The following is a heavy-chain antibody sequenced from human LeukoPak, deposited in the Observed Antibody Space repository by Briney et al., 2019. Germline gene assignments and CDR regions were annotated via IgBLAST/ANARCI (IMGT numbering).Heavy chain of an antibody. D-gene: IGHD1-7*01. CDR3: ARDGTATSGDAFNI. V-gene: IGHV4-38-2*02. J-gene: IGHJ3*02. CDR1: GYSISSGYY. Sequence: PSETLSLTCDVSGYSISSGYYWGWIRQPPGKGLEWIGSLSHGGTTFYNPSLKSRVTMSVDTSRSQFSLNLASVTVADTAIYYCARDGTATSGDAFNIWGQGTTVIVSS. CDR2: LSHGGTT.